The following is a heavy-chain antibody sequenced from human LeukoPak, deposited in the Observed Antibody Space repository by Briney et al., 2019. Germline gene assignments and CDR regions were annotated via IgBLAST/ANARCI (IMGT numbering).Heavy chain of an antibody. CDR1: GYTFTTYY. CDR3: ARALGVRYFDWLSGGYYYYYYMDV. D-gene: IGHD3-9*01. J-gene: IGHJ6*03. V-gene: IGHV1-46*01. CDR2: INPSGGST. Sequence: GASVKVSCKASGYTFTTYYMHWVRQAPGQGLEWMGIINPSGGSTSYAQKFQGRVTMTRDTSTSTVYMELSSLRSEDTAVYYCARALGVRYFDWLSGGYYYYYYMDVWGKGTTVTISS.